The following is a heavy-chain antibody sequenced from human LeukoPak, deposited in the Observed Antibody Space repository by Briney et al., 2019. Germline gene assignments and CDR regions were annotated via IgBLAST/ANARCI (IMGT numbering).Heavy chain of an antibody. J-gene: IGHJ5*02. CDR3: ARGYCSGGSCYRYNSFDP. CDR2: INPNSGGT. D-gene: IGHD2-15*01. CDR1: GYTFTGYY. Sequence: GASVKVSCKASGYTFTGYYLHWVRQAPGQGLEWMGWINPNSGGTNYAQKFQGRVTMTRDTSISTAYMELSRLRSDDTAVYYCARGYCSGGSCYRYNSFDPWGQGTLITMSS. V-gene: IGHV1-2*02.